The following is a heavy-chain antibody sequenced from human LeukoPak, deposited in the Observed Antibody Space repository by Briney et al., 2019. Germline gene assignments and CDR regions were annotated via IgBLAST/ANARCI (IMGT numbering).Heavy chain of an antibody. V-gene: IGHV1-46*01. D-gene: IGHD3-10*01. Sequence: ASVKVSCKASGYTFTSYYMHWVRQAPGQGLEWMGIINPSGGSTSYAQKFQGRVTMTRDTSTSTVYMELSSLRSEDTAVYYCAREEGYYGSGSYYSNLYFDYWGQGTLSPSPQ. CDR2: INPSGGST. CDR3: AREEGYYGSGSYYSNLYFDY. CDR1: GYTFTSYY. J-gene: IGHJ4*02.